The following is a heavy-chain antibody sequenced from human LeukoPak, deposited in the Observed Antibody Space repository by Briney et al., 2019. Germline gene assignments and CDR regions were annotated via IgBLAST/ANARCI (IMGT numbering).Heavy chain of an antibody. D-gene: IGHD2-21*02. V-gene: IGHV1-2*02. Sequence: ASVKVSCKASGYSFTDYYIHWARQAPGQGLEWMGWINPKGCGINYAPEFQGKVPMTRDTSITTAYMELSSLRSDDTAMYYCARDTCDGGDCFNWFDPWGQGTLVTVSS. CDR3: ARDTCDGGDCFNWFDP. CDR2: INPKGCGI. CDR1: GYSFTDYY. J-gene: IGHJ5*02.